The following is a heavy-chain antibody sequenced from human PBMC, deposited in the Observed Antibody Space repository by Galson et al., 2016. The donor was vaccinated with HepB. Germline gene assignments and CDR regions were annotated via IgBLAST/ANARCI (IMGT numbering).Heavy chain of an antibody. CDR3: ATSTVTTFSYYYYGMAV. J-gene: IGHJ6*02. D-gene: IGHD4-17*01. V-gene: IGHV1-69*13. CDR1: GGTFSNSG. CDR2: IIPVFATA. Sequence: SVKVSCKASGGTFSNSGFTWVRQAPGQGLVWMGGIIPVFATANYAEKFQGRVTITADQSTSTAYMDLSSLRSEDTAVYYCATSTVTTFSYYYYGMAVWGQGTTVTVYS.